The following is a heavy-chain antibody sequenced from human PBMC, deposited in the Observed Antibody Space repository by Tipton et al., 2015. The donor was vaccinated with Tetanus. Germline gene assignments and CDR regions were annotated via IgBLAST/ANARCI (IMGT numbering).Heavy chain of an antibody. CDR2: IYYSGST. V-gene: IGHV4-31*03. D-gene: IGHD3-9*01. J-gene: IGHJ6*02. Sequence: TLSLTCTVSGGSISSGGYYWSWIRQHPGKGLEWIGYIYYSGSTYYNPSLKSRVTISVDTSKNQFSLKLSSVTAADTAVYYCARALERLRYFDWNNRPSYYGMDVWGQGTTVTVSS. CDR1: GGSISSGGYY. CDR3: ARALERLRYFDWNNRPSYYGMDV.